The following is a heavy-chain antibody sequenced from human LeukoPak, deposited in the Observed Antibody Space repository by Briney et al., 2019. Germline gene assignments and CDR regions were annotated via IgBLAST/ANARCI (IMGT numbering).Heavy chain of an antibody. J-gene: IGHJ6*03. Sequence: PGGSLRLSCAASGLIFSSYGMHWVRQAPGGGLEWVAYIRHDESKTFYADSVKGRFTISRDNSKNTLYLQMHSLRAEDTALYYCAKPVIPSAYQGTYYMDVWGKGTTVTVSS. CDR2: IRHDESKT. CDR1: GLIFSSYG. V-gene: IGHV3-30*02. D-gene: IGHD3-16*01. CDR3: AKPVIPSAYQGTYYMDV.